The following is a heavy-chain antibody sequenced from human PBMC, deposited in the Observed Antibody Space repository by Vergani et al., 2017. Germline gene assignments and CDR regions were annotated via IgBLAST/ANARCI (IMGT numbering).Heavy chain of an antibody. CDR2: FYTGGGT. Sequence: QVQLQESGPGLVRPSQTLSLTCAVSGGSISSGSYYWSWFRQPAGKGLEWIGRFYTGGGTSYNPSLKSRVTISVDTSKNQFSLQLSSVTAADTAVYYCARDPLYSTTWPFLLLDMDVWGQGTTVTVSS. J-gene: IGHJ6*02. D-gene: IGHD6-13*01. V-gene: IGHV4-61*02. CDR3: ARDPLYSTTWPFLLLDMDV. CDR1: GGSISSGSYY.